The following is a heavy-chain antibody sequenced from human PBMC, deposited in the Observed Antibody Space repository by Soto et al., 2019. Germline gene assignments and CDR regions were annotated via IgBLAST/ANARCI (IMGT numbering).Heavy chain of an antibody. CDR1: GGSISSSNW. Sequence: QVQLQESGPGLVKPSGTLSLTCAVSGGSISSSNWWSWVRQPPGKGLEWIGEIYHSGSTNYNPSLRSRGTISLDKSKNQFSLKLSSVPAADTAVYYCAGRGSSWRFDYWGQGTLVTVSS. CDR3: AGRGSSWRFDY. J-gene: IGHJ4*02. V-gene: IGHV4-4*02. D-gene: IGHD6-13*01. CDR2: IYHSGST.